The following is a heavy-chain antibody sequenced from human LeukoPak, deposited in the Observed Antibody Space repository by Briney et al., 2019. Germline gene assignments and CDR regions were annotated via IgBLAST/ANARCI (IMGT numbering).Heavy chain of an antibody. D-gene: IGHD6-13*01. CDR1: GFTFSSYG. CDR3: AKDTGQQLATYNWFDP. CDR2: ISYDGSNK. V-gene: IGHV3-30*18. Sequence: GRSLRLSCAASGFTFSSYGMHWVRQAPGKGLEWVAVISYDGSNKYYADSVMGRFTISRDNSKNTLYLQMNSLRAEDTAVYYCAKDTGQQLATYNWFDPWGQGTLVTVSS. J-gene: IGHJ5*02.